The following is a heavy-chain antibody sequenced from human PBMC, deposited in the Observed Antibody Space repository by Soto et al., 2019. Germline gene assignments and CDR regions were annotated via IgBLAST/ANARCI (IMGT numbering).Heavy chain of an antibody. CDR1: GYTFTSYD. CDR3: ARSTTYYDFWSGYFNYYYYYMDV. D-gene: IGHD3-3*01. Sequence: ASVKVSCKASGYTFTSYDINWVRQATGQGLEWMGWMNPNSGNTGYAQKFQGRVTMTRNTSISTAYMELSSLRSEDTAVYYCARSTTYYDFWSGYFNYYYYYMDVWGKGTTVTVSS. J-gene: IGHJ6*03. V-gene: IGHV1-8*01. CDR2: MNPNSGNT.